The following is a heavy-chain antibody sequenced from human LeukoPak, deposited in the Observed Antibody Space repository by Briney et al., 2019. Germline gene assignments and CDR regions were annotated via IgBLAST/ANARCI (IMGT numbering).Heavy chain of an antibody. V-gene: IGHV3-7*01. J-gene: IGHJ4*02. CDR2: IKQDGSEK. D-gene: IGHD3-10*01. CDR3: ARGGVGGLWFGGSL. Sequence: PGGSLRLSCAASEVTFRTYWMTWVRQAPGKGLEWLANIKQDGSEKHYVDSVKGRFTISRGNANNSLSLQMNNLRVEDTAVYYCARGGVGGLWFGGSLGGQGTLVTVSS. CDR1: EVTFRTYW.